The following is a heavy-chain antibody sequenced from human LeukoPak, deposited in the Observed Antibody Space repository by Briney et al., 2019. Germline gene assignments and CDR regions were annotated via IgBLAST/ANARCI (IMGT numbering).Heavy chain of an antibody. CDR3: ARTVQLAYFDY. CDR1: GCAVSGNY. Sequence: GGSLRLSCAASGCAVSGNYMSWVRQAPGKGLEWVSVIYTGGTTYYADSVKGRFTISRHNSKNTLYLQMNSLRPEDTAVYYCARTVQLAYFDYWGQGTLVTVSS. J-gene: IGHJ4*02. D-gene: IGHD6-13*01. V-gene: IGHV3-53*04. CDR2: IYTGGTT.